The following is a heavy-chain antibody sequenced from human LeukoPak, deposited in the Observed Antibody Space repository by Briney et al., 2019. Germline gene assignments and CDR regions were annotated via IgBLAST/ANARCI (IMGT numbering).Heavy chain of an antibody. J-gene: IGHJ4*02. CDR1: GYTFTGYY. V-gene: IGHV1-2*02. Sequence: GASVKVSCKASGYTFTGYYMHWVRQAPGQGLEWMGWINPNSGGTNYAQKFQGRVTMTRDTSISTAYMELSRLRSDDTAVYYCARVGEDSSSSGVFDYWGQGTLVTVSS. CDR2: INPNSGGT. D-gene: IGHD6-6*01. CDR3: ARVGEDSSSSGVFDY.